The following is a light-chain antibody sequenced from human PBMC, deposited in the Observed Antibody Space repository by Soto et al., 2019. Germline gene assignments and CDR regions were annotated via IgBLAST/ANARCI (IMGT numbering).Light chain of an antibody. Sequence: QSVLAQPPSASGTPGQMVTISCSGSNSNIGRNDVTWYHQVPGTAPQCLIYSNDQRPSGVPDRISGSRSGTSASLAISGLQSGDEAEYYCAAWDDTLRARVFGGGTKLTVL. CDR3: AAWDDTLRARV. CDR2: SND. V-gene: IGLV1-44*01. J-gene: IGLJ2*01. CDR1: NSNIGRND.